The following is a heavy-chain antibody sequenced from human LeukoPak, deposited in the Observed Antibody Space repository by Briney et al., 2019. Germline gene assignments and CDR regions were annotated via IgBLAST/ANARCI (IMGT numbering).Heavy chain of an antibody. D-gene: IGHD3-3*01. J-gene: IGHJ4*02. CDR3: AKSCSRFLEWLSPTEYYFDY. CDR2: ISGSGGST. Sequence: GGSLRLSCAASGFTFSSYAMSWVRQAQGKGLEWVSGISGSGGSTYYADSVKGRFTISRDNSKNTLYLQMNSLRAEDTAVYYCAKSCSRFLEWLSPTEYYFDYWGQGTLVTVSS. V-gene: IGHV3-23*01. CDR1: GFTFSSYA.